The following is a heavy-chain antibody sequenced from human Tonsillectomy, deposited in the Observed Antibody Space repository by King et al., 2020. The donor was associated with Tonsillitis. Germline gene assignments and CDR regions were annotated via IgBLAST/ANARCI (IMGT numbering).Heavy chain of an antibody. D-gene: IGHD1-20*01. CDR1: GFTFSDYY. V-gene: IGHV3-11*05. CDR2: ISSSSSYT. J-gene: IGHJ4*02. CDR3: ARHGPPITGKPYYFDY. Sequence: VQLVESGGGLVKPGGSLRLSCAASGFTFSDYYMSWIRQAPGKGLEWVSYISSSSSYTNYADSVKGRFTISRDNAKNSLYLQMNSLRAEDTAVYYCARHGPPITGKPYYFDYWGQGTLVTVSS.